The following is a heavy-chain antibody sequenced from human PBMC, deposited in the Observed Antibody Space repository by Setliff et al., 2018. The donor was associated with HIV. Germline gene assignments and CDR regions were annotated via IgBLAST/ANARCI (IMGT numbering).Heavy chain of an antibody. CDR3: ARGPGPTFYNFWSGYYTGRSFDI. V-gene: IGHV4-4*02. Sequence: KPSETLSLTCAVSGGSISNDNWWSWVRQPPGKGLEWIGEIYHTGSTTYSPSLQSRVTISVDNSKNQFSLMLSSVTAADTALYFCARGPGPTFYNFWSGYYTGRSFDIWGQGTLVTVSS. D-gene: IGHD3-3*01. CDR1: GGSISNDNW. J-gene: IGHJ3*02. CDR2: IYHTGST.